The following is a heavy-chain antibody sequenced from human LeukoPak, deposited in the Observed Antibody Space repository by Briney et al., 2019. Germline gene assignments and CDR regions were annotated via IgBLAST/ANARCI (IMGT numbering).Heavy chain of an antibody. CDR2: IKSKTDGGTT. CDR1: GFTFSSYA. Sequence: PGGSLRLSCAASGFTFSSYAMNWARQAPGKGLEWVGRIKSKTDGGTTDYAAPVKGRFTISRDDSKNTLYLQMNSLKTEDTAVYYCTTGVLTGYYRAQVDYWGQGTLVTVSS. V-gene: IGHV3-15*07. D-gene: IGHD3-9*01. J-gene: IGHJ4*02. CDR3: TTGVLTGYYRAQVDY.